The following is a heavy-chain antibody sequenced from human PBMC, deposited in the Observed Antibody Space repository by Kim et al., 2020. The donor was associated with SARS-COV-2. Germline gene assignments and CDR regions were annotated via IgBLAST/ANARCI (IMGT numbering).Heavy chain of an antibody. CDR2: IYSGGST. J-gene: IGHJ4*02. CDR3: ARGAGWLQSGPIDY. D-gene: IGHD5-12*01. Sequence: GGSLRLSCAASGFTVSSNYMSWVRQAPGKGLEWVSVIYSGGSTYYADSVKGRFTISRDNSKNTLYLQMNSLRAEDTAVYYCARGAGWLQSGPIDYWGQGTLVTVSS. V-gene: IGHV3-53*01. CDR1: GFTVSSNY.